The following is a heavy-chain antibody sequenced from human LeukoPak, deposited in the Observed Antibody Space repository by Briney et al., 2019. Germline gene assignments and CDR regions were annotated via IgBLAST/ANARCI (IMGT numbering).Heavy chain of an antibody. D-gene: IGHD6-19*01. V-gene: IGHV1-46*01. CDR2: INPRGGST. CDR1: GYTFTTYY. CDR3: ARGTAVSGTSDYFDS. Sequence: ASVKVSCKASGYTFTTYYMHWVRQAPGQGPEWMGIINPRGGSTDYAQKFQGRVTMTSDTSTSTVYMELNSLRSEDTAVYYCARGTAVSGTSDYFDSWGQGTLVTVSS. J-gene: IGHJ4*02.